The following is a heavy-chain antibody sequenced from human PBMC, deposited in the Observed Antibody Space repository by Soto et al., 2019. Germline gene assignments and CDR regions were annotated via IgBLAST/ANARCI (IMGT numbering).Heavy chain of an antibody. V-gene: IGHV1-3*01. CDR3: ARGPRDHAHAYFDY. J-gene: IGHJ4*02. CDR1: GYTFTSYA. Sequence: ASVKVSCKASGYTFTSYAMHWVRQAPGQRLEWMGWINAGNGNTKYSQKFQGRVTITRDTSASTAYMELSSLRSEDTAVYYCARGPRDHAHAYFDYWGQGTLVTVS. CDR2: INAGNGNT. D-gene: IGHD2-21*02.